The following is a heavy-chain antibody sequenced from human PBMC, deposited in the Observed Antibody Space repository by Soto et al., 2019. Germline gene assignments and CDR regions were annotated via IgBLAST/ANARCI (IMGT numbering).Heavy chain of an antibody. J-gene: IGHJ4*02. CDR3: ARALYSCGWYGGFDY. V-gene: IGHV4-4*07. D-gene: IGHD6-19*01. Sequence: SETLSLTCTVSGGSISSYYRSWIRQLDGEGHGWIGRIYTSGSTNYNPSHKSRVTMSVDTSKNHFSLKLSSVTAADTAVYYGARALYSCGWYGGFDYWGQGALVTVSS. CDR2: IYTSGST. CDR1: GGSISSYY.